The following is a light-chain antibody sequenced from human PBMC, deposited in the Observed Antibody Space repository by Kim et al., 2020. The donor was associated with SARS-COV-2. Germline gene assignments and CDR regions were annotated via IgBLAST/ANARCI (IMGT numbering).Light chain of an antibody. CDR3: QQIFSTPRT. V-gene: IGKV1-39*01. CDR1: QSISTY. J-gene: IGKJ1*01. Sequence: DIQVTQSTSSLSASVGDRVIITCRTSQSISTYLNWYQQKPGKAPKLLISETSTLQSGVPLRFSGRGSRTEFTLTITSLQPEDFGTYYCQQIFSTPRTFGQGTTVDIK. CDR2: ETS.